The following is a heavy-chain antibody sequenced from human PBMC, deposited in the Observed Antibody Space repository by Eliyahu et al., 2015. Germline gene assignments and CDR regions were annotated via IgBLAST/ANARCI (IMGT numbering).Heavy chain of an antibody. V-gene: IGHV4-34*02. CDR3: ARGMRTWARRTVGRYFDY. CDR1: GXSFSGYY. J-gene: IGHJ4*02. CDR2: ISXGXTT. Sequence: QVQLQQWGAGLLKPSETLSLTCAVSGXSFSGYYWTWXRQPPGKGLEWXGEISXGXTTIYNSSLESRVTISIDTSKEHFSLRLSSVTAADRAVYYCARGMRTWARRTVGRYFDYWGQGNLVIVSS. D-gene: IGHD4-23*01.